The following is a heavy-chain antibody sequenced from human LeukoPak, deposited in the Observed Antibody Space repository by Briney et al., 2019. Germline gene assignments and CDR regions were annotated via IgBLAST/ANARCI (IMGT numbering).Heavy chain of an antibody. J-gene: IGHJ4*02. CDR1: GFTVSSNN. D-gene: IGHD5-18*01. CDR2: IYSGGST. CDR3: IYGYTLDF. Sequence: PGGSLRLSCAASGFTVSSNNMNWVRQAPGKGLEWVSVIYSGGSTNCADSVKRRFTISRHNSKNTLYLQMNSLRAEDTAVYYCIYGYTLDFWGQGTLVTVSS. V-gene: IGHV3-53*01.